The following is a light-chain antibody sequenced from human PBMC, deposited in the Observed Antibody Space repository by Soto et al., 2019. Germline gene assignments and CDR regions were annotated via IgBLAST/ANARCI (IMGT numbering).Light chain of an antibody. J-gene: IGKJ5*01. CDR1: QSLNTD. CDR3: QQRSNWPT. V-gene: IGKV3-11*01. Sequence: EILMTQSPDSLSVSPGETATLSCRASQSLNTDLAWYQQKPGQAPRLLLYDASNRATGIPARFSGSGSGTDFTLTISSLEPEDFAVYYCQQRSNWPTFGQGTRLEIK. CDR2: DAS.